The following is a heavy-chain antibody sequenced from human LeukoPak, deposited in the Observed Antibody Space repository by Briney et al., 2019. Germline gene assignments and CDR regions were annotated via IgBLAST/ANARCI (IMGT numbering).Heavy chain of an antibody. CDR2: INNDGSST. CDR3: AGYLWLGELFIIR. V-gene: IGHV3-74*01. J-gene: IGHJ4*02. CDR1: GFIFSSYW. Sequence: GGSLRLSCAASGFIFSSYWTHWVRQPPGKGLVWVSRINNDGSSTDYADSVKGRFTISRDNAKNTLYLQMNSLRTEDTAVYYCAGYLWLGELFIIRWGQGTLVTVSS. D-gene: IGHD3-10*01.